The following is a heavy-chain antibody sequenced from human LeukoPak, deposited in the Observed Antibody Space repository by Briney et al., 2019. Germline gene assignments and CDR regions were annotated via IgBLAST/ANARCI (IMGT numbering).Heavy chain of an antibody. J-gene: IGHJ6*02. V-gene: IGHV1-69*13. CDR3: ARGPFRGYYYYYGMDV. CDR1: GGTLSSYA. D-gene: IGHD2-21*01. CDR2: IIPIFGTA. Sequence: GASVKVSCKASGGTLSSYAISWVRQAPGQGLEWMGGIIPIFGTANYAQKFQGRVTITADESTSTAYMELSSLRSEDTAVYYCARGPFRGYYYYYGMDVWGQGTTVTVSS.